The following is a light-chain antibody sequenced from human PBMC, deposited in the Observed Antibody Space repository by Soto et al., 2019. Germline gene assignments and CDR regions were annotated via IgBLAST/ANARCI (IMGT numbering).Light chain of an antibody. V-gene: IGLV2-14*03. CDR3: SSYRTSNTRQIV. CDR2: DVS. J-gene: IGLJ1*01. CDR1: SSDVGGYNY. Sequence: QSALTQPASVSGSPGQSITISCTGTSSDVGGYNYVSWYQHHPGKDPKLMIYDVSNRPSGVSNRFSGSKSGNTASLSISGLQPEDEADYYCSSYRTSNTRQIVCGTGTKVTVL.